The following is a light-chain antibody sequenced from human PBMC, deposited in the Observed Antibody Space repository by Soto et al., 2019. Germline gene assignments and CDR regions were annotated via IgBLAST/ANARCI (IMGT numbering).Light chain of an antibody. Sequence: DIPMTQSPPSLSASVGDRVTITCRASQAISNFVAWYQQKAGKAPSLLIYDASTLQSRVPSRFSGRGSGTAFTLTISSLQPEDVATYFCQNYNGAPYAFGQGTKLEIK. V-gene: IGKV1-27*01. CDR2: DAS. J-gene: IGKJ2*01. CDR1: QAISNF. CDR3: QNYNGAPYA.